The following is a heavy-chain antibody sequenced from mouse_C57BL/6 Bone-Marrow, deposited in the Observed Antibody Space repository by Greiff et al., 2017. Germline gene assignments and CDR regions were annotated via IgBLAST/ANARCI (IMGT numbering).Heavy chain of an antibody. CDR3: ERSPVNWEPWFAY. Sequence: VQLQQPGAELVKPGASVKMSCKASGYTFTSYWITWVKQRPGQGLEWIGDIYPGSGSTNYNEKFKSKATLTVDTSTSTAYMQLSSLTSEDSAVXYCERSPVNWEPWFAYWGQGTLVTVSA. D-gene: IGHD4-1*01. CDR2: IYPGSGST. J-gene: IGHJ3*01. CDR1: GYTFTSYW. V-gene: IGHV1-55*01.